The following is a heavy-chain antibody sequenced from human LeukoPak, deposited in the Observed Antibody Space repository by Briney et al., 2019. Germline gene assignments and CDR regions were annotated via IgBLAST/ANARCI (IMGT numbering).Heavy chain of an antibody. CDR1: GGSISSNNW. CDR2: IYHSAST. CDR3: ARVADYYGSGVFDF. V-gene: IGHV4-4*02. Sequence: SETLSLTCAVSGGSISSNNWWQWVRQPPGKGLEWIGAIYHSASTNYNPSLKSRVTISVDKSKNQFSLKLSSVTAADTAVYYSARVADYYGSGVFDFWGQGTLVTVSS. D-gene: IGHD3-10*01. J-gene: IGHJ4*02.